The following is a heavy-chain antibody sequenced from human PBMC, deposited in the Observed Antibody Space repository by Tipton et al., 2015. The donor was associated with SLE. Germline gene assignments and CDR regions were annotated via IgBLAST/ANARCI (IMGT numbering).Heavy chain of an antibody. V-gene: IGHV1-46*01. D-gene: IGHD6-13*01. Sequence: QLVQSGAEVKKPGASVKVSCMASGYTFTSYHYMHWVRQAPGQGLEWMGIINPSGGSTSYAQKFQGRVTMTRDTSTSAVYMELSSLRSEDTAVYYCARGSAAGPSFDYWGQGTLVIVSS. CDR3: ARGSAAGPSFDY. CDR2: INPSGGST. CDR1: GYTFTSYHY. J-gene: IGHJ4*02.